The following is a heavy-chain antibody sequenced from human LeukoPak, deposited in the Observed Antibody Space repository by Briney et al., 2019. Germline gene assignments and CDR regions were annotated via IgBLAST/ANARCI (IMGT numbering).Heavy chain of an antibody. CDR3: AKGIHYDILTGPLDY. CDR1: GFTFSSYA. J-gene: IGHJ4*02. CDR2: ISGSGGST. D-gene: IGHD3-9*01. V-gene: IGHV3-23*01. Sequence: PGGSLRLSCAASGFTFSSYAMSWVRQAPGKGLEWVSAISGSGGSTYYADSVKGRFTISRDNSKNTLYLQMNSLRAEDMAVYYCAKGIHYDILTGPLDYWGQGTLVTVSS.